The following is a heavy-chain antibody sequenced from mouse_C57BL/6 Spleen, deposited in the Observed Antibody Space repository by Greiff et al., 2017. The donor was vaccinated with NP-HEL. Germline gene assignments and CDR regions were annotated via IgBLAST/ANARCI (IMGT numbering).Heavy chain of an antibody. CDR2: INPSNGGT. J-gene: IGHJ4*01. V-gene: IGHV1-53*01. Sequence: QVQLQQPGTELVKPGASVKLSCKASGYTFTSYWMHWVKQRPGQGLEWIGNINPSNGGTNYNEKFKSKATLTVDKSSSTAYMQLSSLSSEDSAVYYCARYDYGIGYAMDYWGQGTSVTVSS. D-gene: IGHD1-1*01. CDR1: GYTFTSYW. CDR3: ARYDYGIGYAMDY.